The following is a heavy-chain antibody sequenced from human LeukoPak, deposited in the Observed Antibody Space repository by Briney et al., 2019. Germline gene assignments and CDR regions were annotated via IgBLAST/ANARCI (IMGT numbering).Heavy chain of an antibody. CDR1: GGSISSGGYS. Sequence: SETLSLTCAVSGGSISSGGYSWSWIRQPPGKGLEWIGYIYHSGSTYYNPSLKSRVTISVDTSKNQFSLKLSSVTAADTAVYYCARAAIAAAGMDVWGQGTTVTVSS. D-gene: IGHD6-13*01. CDR2: IYHSGST. J-gene: IGHJ6*02. CDR3: ARAAIAAAGMDV. V-gene: IGHV4-30-2*01.